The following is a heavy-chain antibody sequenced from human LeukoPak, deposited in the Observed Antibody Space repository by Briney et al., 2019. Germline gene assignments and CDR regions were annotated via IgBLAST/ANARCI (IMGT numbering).Heavy chain of an antibody. Sequence: SQTLSLTCAISGDSLSSNSAAWNSIKQSPSRGLEWLGRTYYRSKWYNDYAVSVKSRITINPDTSKNQFSLQLNSVTPEDTAVYYCARDLDGGLEAVHYYGMDVWGQGTTVTVSS. CDR2: TYYRSKWYN. J-gene: IGHJ6*02. CDR3: ARDLDGGLEAVHYYGMDV. CDR1: GDSLSSNSAA. V-gene: IGHV6-1*01. D-gene: IGHD6-13*01.